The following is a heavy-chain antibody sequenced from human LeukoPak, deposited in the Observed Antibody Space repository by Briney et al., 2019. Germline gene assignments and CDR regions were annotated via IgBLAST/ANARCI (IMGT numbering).Heavy chain of an antibody. CDR1: GFTFSSYG. D-gene: IGHD2-15*01. J-gene: IGHJ4*02. Sequence: GGSLRLSCAASGFTFSSYGMHWVRQAPGKGLEWVAVISYDGSNKYYADSVKGRFTISRDNSKNTLYLQMNSLRAEDTAVYYCAKQGGVVAATALDYWGQGTLDTVSS. V-gene: IGHV3-30*18. CDR3: AKQGGVVAATALDY. CDR2: ISYDGSNK.